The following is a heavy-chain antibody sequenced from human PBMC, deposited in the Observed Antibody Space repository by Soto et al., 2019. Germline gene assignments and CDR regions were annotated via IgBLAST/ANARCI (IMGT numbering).Heavy chain of an antibody. D-gene: IGHD1-20*01. CDR2: IYHSGST. CDR1: GGSISSSNW. CDR3: ARLGNWNDVIYWFDP. J-gene: IGHJ5*02. V-gene: IGHV4-4*02. Sequence: PSETLSLTCAVSGGSISSSNWWSWVRQPPGKGLEWIGEIYHSGSTNYNPSLKSRVTISVDKSKNQFSLKLSSVTAADTAVYYCARLGNWNDVIYWFDPWGQGTLVTVSS.